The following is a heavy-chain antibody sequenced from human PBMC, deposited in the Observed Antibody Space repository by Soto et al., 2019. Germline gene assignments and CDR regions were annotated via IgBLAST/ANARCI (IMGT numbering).Heavy chain of an antibody. J-gene: IGHJ6*03. CDR3: ARGQGGRRALKPPPSNYYGSGSYFYYYYYMDV. V-gene: IGHV3-33*01. CDR1: GFTFSSYG. D-gene: IGHD3-10*01. Sequence: GGSLRLSCAASGFTFSSYGMHWVRQAPGKGLEWVAVIWYDGSNKYYADSVKGRFTISRDNSKNTLYLQMNSLRAEDTAVYYCARGQGGRRALKPPPSNYYGSGSYFYYYYYMDVWGKGTTVTVSS. CDR2: IWYDGSNK.